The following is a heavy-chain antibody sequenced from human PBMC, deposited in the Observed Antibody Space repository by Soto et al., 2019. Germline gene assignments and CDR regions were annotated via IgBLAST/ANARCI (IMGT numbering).Heavy chain of an antibody. V-gene: IGHV1-69*06. Sequence: SVKVSCKASGGTFSSYAISWVRQAPGQGLEWMGGIIPIFGTANYAQKFQGRVTITADKSTSTAYMELNSLRSDDTAVYYCARVAGHKNARFDTWGQGALVTVSS. CDR2: IIPIFGTA. D-gene: IGHD1-1*01. CDR1: GGTFSSYA. CDR3: ARVAGHKNARFDT. J-gene: IGHJ4*02.